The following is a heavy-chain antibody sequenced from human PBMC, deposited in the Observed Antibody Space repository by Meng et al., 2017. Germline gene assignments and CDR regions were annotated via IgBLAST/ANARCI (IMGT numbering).Heavy chain of an antibody. CDR2: INPNAGGT. D-gene: IGHD2-15*01. V-gene: IGHV1-2*02. CDR1: GYTFTGYY. Sequence: ASVKVSCKASGYTFTGYYMHWVRQAPGQGLEWMGWINPNAGGTTYAQKFQGRVIMTRDTSISTAYMELSRLRTDDTAVYYCAREGYCSGGSCYGYGMDVWGQGTTVTVSS. J-gene: IGHJ6*02. CDR3: AREGYCSGGSCYGYGMDV.